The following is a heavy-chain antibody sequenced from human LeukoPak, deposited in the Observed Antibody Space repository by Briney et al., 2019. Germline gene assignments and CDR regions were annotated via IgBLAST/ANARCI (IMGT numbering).Heavy chain of an antibody. V-gene: IGHV3-64D*06. CDR2: ISTNGGRT. CDR3: VTSFESSADYPFDS. D-gene: IGHD3-22*01. CDR1: GFSFSSYA. J-gene: IGHJ4*02. Sequence: GRSLRLSYSASGFSFSSYAMNWGRQAPGKGLEYISSISTNGGRTYYGDSVRGRFTISRDNSKNTLYLQMSSLRPEDTAVYYCVTSFESSADYPFDSWGQGTLVTVSS.